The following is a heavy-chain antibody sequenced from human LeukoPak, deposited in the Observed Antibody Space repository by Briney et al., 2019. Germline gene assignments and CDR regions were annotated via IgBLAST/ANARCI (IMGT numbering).Heavy chain of an antibody. D-gene: IGHD3-22*01. Sequence: GESLKISCKGSGYSFTSYWIGWVRQMPGKGLEWMGIIYPGDSDTRYNPSFQGQVTISADKSISTAYLQWSSLKASDTAMYYCASSTCYYDSSGYRGNNWFGPWGQGTLVTVSS. V-gene: IGHV5-51*01. CDR1: GYSFTSYW. CDR3: ASSTCYYDSSGYRGNNWFGP. CDR2: IYPGDSDT. J-gene: IGHJ5*02.